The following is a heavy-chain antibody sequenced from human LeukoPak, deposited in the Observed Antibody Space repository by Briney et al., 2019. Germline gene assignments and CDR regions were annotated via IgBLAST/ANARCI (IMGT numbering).Heavy chain of an antibody. CDR3: ARDVAHYDFWSDPPRDYYYMDV. CDR2: IYYSGST. J-gene: IGHJ6*03. Sequence: SETLSLTCTVSGGSIGSSSYYWGWIRQPPGKGLEWIGSIYYSGSTYYNPSLKSRVPISVDTSKNQFSLKLSSVTAADTAVYYCARDVAHYDFWSDPPRDYYYMDVWGKGTTVTVSS. V-gene: IGHV4-39*07. CDR1: GGSIGSSSYY. D-gene: IGHD3-3*01.